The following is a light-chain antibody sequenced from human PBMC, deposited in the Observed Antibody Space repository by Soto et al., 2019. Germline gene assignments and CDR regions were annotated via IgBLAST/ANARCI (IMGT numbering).Light chain of an antibody. V-gene: IGLV2-14*01. CDR3: SSYTRTSTPCV. J-gene: IGLJ1*01. CDR1: SSDVGGYNY. CDR2: EVS. Sequence: QSVLTQPASVSGSPGQSITISCTGTSSDVGGYNYVSWYQQHPGKAPKLIIYEVSHRPSGASNHFSGYKSGNTASLTISGLQPEDEADYYCSSYTRTSTPCVFGTGTKVTVL.